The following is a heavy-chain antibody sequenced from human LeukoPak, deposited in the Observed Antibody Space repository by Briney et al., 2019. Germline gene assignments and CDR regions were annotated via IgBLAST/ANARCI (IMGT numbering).Heavy chain of an antibody. CDR1: GFTFSSYG. CDR2: ISYDGSNK. V-gene: IGHV3-30*18. CDR3: AKWGGGDAAYYYYGMDV. Sequence: PGGSLRLSCAASGFTFSSYGMHWVRQAPGKGLEWVAVISYDGSNKYYADSVKGRFTISRDNSKNTLYLQMNSLRAEDTAVYYCAKWGGGDAAYYYYGMDVWGQGTTVTVSS. D-gene: IGHD3-16*01. J-gene: IGHJ6*02.